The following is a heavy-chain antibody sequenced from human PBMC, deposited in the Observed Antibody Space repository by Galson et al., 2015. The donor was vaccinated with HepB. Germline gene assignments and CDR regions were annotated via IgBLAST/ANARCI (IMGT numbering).Heavy chain of an antibody. CDR1: GFTFGDYA. D-gene: IGHD3-22*01. CDR3: TRGYYYDSSGYYYVGYFQH. V-gene: IGHV3-49*03. CDR2: IRSKAYGGTT. Sequence: SLRLSCAASGFTFGDYATSWFRQAPGKGLEWVGFIRSKAYGGTTEYAASVKGRFTISRDDSKSIAYLQMNSLKTEDTAVYYCTRGYYYDSSGYYYVGYFQHWGQGTLVTVSS. J-gene: IGHJ1*01.